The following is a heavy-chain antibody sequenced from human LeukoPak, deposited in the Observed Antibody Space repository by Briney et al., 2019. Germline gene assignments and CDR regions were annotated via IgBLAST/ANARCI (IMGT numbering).Heavy chain of an antibody. Sequence: PGGSLRLSCAASGFTFSNAWMTWVRQAPGKGLEWVGRIKSKTDGGTTDYAAPVKGRFTISRDDSKNTLYLQMNSLKTEDTAVYYCTTPRPYDSSGYVIWGQGTMVTVSS. J-gene: IGHJ3*02. V-gene: IGHV3-15*01. CDR3: TTPRPYDSSGYVI. D-gene: IGHD3-22*01. CDR1: GFTFSNAW. CDR2: IKSKTDGGTT.